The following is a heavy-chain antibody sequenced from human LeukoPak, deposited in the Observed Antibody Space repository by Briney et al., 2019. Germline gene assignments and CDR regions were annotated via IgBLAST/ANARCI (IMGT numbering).Heavy chain of an antibody. V-gene: IGHV3-11*04. CDR2: ISSSGSTI. Sequence: GGSPRLSCAASGFTFSDYYMSWIRQAPGKGLEWVSYISSSGSTIYYADSVKGRFTISRDNAKNSLYLQMNSLRAEDTAVYYCAREQVGGATPIDYWGQGTLVTVSS. D-gene: IGHD1-26*01. J-gene: IGHJ4*02. CDR1: GFTFSDYY. CDR3: AREQVGGATPIDY.